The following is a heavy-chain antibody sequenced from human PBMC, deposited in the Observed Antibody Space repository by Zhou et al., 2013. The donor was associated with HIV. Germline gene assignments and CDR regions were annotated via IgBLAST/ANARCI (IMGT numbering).Heavy chain of an antibody. CDR3: ASCIAARQESYYYYYMDV. J-gene: IGHJ6*03. V-gene: IGHV1-69*05. Sequence: QVQLVQSGAEVKKPGSSVKVSCKASGGTFSSYAISWVRQAPGQGLEWMGGIIPIFGTANYAQKFQGRVTITTDESTSTAYMELSSLRSEDTAVYYCASCIAARQESYYYYYMDVWGKGDHGHRLL. CDR1: GGTFSSYA. D-gene: IGHD6-6*01. CDR2: IIPIFGTA.